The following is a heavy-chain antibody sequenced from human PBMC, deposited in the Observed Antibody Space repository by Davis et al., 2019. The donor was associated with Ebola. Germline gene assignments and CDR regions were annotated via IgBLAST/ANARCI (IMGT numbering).Heavy chain of an antibody. Sequence: SVKVSCKASGGTFSSYAISWVRQAPGQGLEWMGGIIPIFGTTNYAQKLQGRVTMTTDTSTSTAYMELRSLRSDDTAVYYCARDLVVTPIDYWGQGTLVTVSS. CDR3: ARDLVVTPIDY. CDR1: GGTFSSYA. CDR2: IIPIFGTT. D-gene: IGHD2-21*02. J-gene: IGHJ4*02. V-gene: IGHV1-69*05.